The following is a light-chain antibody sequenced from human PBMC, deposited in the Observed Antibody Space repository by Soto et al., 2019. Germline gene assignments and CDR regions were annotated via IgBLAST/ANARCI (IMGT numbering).Light chain of an antibody. CDR3: QQYGSSFLYT. Sequence: EIVLTQSPGTLSLSPGERATLSCRASQSISSSYLTWYQQKPGQAPRLLIYGASNRATGIPDRFSGSGSGTDFTLTISRLEPEDFAVYYCQQYGSSFLYTFGQGTKLEIK. CDR2: GAS. V-gene: IGKV3-20*01. J-gene: IGKJ2*01. CDR1: QSISSSY.